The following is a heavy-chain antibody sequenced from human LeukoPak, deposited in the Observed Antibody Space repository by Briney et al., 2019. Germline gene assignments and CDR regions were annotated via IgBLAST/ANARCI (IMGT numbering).Heavy chain of an antibody. J-gene: IGHJ5*02. CDR3: AREYDYVWGSYRWFDP. CDR1: GFTFSSYA. Sequence: GRSLRLSCAASGFTFSSYAMHWVRQAPGKGLEWVAVTSYDGSNKYYADSVKGRFTISRDNSKNTLYLQMNSLRAEDTAVYYCAREYDYVWGSYRWFDPWGQGTLVTVSS. CDR2: TSYDGSNK. V-gene: IGHV3-30-3*01. D-gene: IGHD3-16*02.